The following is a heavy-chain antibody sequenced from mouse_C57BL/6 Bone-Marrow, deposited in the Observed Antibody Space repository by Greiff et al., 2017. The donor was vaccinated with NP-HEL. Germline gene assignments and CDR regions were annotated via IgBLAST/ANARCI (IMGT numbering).Heavy chain of an antibody. CDR2: IDPEDGAT. CDR1: GFNIKDYY. D-gene: IGHD1-1*01. CDR3: ARGDYYGSPFAY. J-gene: IGHJ3*01. V-gene: IGHV14-2*01. Sequence: VQLQQSGAELVKPGASVQLSCTASGFNIKDYYMHWVKQRTEKGLEWIGRIDPEDGATKYAPKFQGKATITADTSHNTAHLQLSSLTSEDTADYYCARGDYYGSPFAYWGQGTLVTVSA.